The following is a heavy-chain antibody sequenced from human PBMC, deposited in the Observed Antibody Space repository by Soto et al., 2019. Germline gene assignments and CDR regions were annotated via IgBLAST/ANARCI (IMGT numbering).Heavy chain of an antibody. CDR3: AKGHAYIAVAEHYFDY. Sequence: EVQLLESGGGLVQPGGSLRLSCAASGFTFSSYAMSWVRQAPGKGLEWVSAISGSGGSTYYADSVKGRFTISRDNSKNTLYLQMNSLRAEDTAVYYCAKGHAYIAVAEHYFDYWGQGTLVTVSS. CDR1: GFTFSSYA. J-gene: IGHJ4*02. V-gene: IGHV3-23*01. D-gene: IGHD6-19*01. CDR2: ISGSGGST.